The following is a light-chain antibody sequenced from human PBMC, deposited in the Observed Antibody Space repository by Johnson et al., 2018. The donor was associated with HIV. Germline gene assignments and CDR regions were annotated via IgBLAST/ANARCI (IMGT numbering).Light chain of an antibody. J-gene: IGLJ1*01. CDR2: ENN. V-gene: IGLV1-51*01. CDR1: SSNVGNNY. CDR3: GTWDSSLTVYV. Sequence: QSVLTQPPSVSAAPGQKVTISCSGSSSNVGNNYVSWFQQLPGPAPKRLIYENNERPSGLHDRFAGSKDGTSATLGMTRLQTGDEADYYCGTWDSSLTVYVFGTGTKVTVL.